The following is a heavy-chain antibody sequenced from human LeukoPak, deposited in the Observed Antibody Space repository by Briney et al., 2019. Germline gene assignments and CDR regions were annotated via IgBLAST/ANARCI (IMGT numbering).Heavy chain of an antibody. CDR1: GGSISSYY. D-gene: IGHD6-13*01. J-gene: IGHJ5*02. CDR2: IYTSGST. V-gene: IGHV4-4*09. CDR3: ARKHIAAAGTGVGAEREALDNWFDP. Sequence: SETLSLTCTVSGGSISSYYWSWIRQPPGKGLEWIGYIYTSGSTNYNPSLKSRVTISVDTSKNQFSLKLSSVTAADTAVYYCARKHIAAAGTGVGAEREALDNWFDPWGQGTLVTVSS.